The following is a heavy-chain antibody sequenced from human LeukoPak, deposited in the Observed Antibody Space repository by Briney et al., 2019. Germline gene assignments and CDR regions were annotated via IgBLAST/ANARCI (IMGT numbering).Heavy chain of an antibody. J-gene: IGHJ4*02. CDR2: IPISGSTI. D-gene: IGHD5-12*01. Sequence: GGSLRPSCAASGFTLSDYYMIWIRQAPGKGLESVSYIPISGSTIYYADSVKGRFTFSRDNAKNSLYLQMNSLRAEDTAVYYCARVRREVATIGFDYWGQGTLVTVSS. CDR1: GFTLSDYY. V-gene: IGHV3-11*04. CDR3: ARVRREVATIGFDY.